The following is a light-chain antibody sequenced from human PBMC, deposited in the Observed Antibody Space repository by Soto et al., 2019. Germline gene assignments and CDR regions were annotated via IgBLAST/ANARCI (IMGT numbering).Light chain of an antibody. CDR1: QSISDT. J-gene: IGKJ1*01. V-gene: IGKV3-15*01. CDR3: QQYNNSACT. Sequence: EIVRTQSPVTMPVSPGERATLSGRASQSISDTLAGYQQKPGQAPRLIIHVASTRAPGFTARFSGSGSGTDFTLTIISLQSEDFSVYYCQQYNNSACTSGQGTKVEIK. CDR2: VAS.